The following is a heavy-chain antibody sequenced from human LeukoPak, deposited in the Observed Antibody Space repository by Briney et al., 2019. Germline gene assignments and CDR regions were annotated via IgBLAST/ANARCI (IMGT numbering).Heavy chain of an antibody. CDR1: GFTVSSNS. CDR3: ARGNYYGSGSYPLDS. J-gene: IGHJ4*02. Sequence: GGSLRLSCAASGFTVSSNSMSWVRQPPEKGLEWVSAIYSGGSTYFADSVKGRFTFSRDNSKNTVYLQMNSLRVEDTAVYYCARGNYYGSGSYPLDSWGQGTLVTVSS. V-gene: IGHV3-53*03. CDR2: IYSGGST. D-gene: IGHD3-10*01.